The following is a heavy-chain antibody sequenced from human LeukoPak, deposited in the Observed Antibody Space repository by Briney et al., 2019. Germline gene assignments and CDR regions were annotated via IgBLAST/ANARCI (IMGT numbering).Heavy chain of an antibody. D-gene: IGHD3-3*02. CDR3: ARDRLGPSFSVSHFDL. CDR1: GFTFVDYG. J-gene: IGHJ4*02. CDR2: INYNGAIT. V-gene: IGHV3-20*04. Sequence: HGGSLRLSCATSGFTFVDYGLSWVRRAPGKGLEWLCAINYNGAITDYADSVKGRFTISRDNAKNSLYLRMDSLRAEDTALYYCARDRLGPSFSVSHFDLWGQGTLVTVSS.